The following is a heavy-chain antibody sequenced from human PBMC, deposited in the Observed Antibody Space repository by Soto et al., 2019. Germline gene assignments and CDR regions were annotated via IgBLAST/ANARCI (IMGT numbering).Heavy chain of an antibody. D-gene: IGHD3-22*01. CDR3: AREIPFDSNGYYGCYFDY. V-gene: IGHV3-7*01. CDR1: GFTFSSYW. CDR2: IKQDGSEK. Sequence: GGSLRLSCAASGFTFSSYWMSWVRQAPGKGLEWVANIKQDGSEKYYVGSVKGRFTISRDNAKNSLYLQMNSLRAGDTAVYYCAREIPFDSNGYYGCYFDYWGQGTLVTVSS. J-gene: IGHJ4*02.